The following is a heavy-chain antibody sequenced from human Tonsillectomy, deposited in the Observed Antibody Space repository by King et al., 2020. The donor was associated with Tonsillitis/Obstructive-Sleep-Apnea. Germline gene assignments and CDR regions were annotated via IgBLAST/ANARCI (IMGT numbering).Heavy chain of an antibody. CDR3: ARDRDYGDYPIGYFQH. CDR1: GFTFSSYA. CDR2: ISYDGSNK. Sequence: VQLVESGGGVVQPGRSLRLSCAASGFTFSSYAMHWVRQAPGKGLEWVAVISYDGSNKYYADSVKGRFTISRDNSKKTLYLQMNSLRAEDTAVYYCARDRDYGDYPIGYFQHWGQGTLVTVSS. J-gene: IGHJ1*01. D-gene: IGHD4-17*01. V-gene: IGHV3-30*01.